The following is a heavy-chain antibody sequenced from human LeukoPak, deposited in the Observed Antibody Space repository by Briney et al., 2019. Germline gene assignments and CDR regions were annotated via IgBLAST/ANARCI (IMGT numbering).Heavy chain of an antibody. J-gene: IGHJ6*03. Sequence: SETLSLTCTVSGGSISTYYWSWIRQPPGKGLEWIGYVSNSGTTNCNPSPKSRVTISVDTSKNQFSLKLSSVTAADTAVYYCARVGSFCMDVWGKGTTVTVSS. V-gene: IGHV4-59*01. CDR3: ARVGSFCMDV. CDR2: VSNSGTT. CDR1: GGSISTYY.